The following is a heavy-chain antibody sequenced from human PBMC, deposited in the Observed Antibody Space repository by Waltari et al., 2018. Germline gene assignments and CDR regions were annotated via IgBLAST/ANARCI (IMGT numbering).Heavy chain of an antibody. CDR2: IIPIFGTA. J-gene: IGHJ3*02. V-gene: IGHV1-69*08. CDR1: GGTFSSYA. Sequence: QVQLVQSGAEVKKPGSSVKVSCKASGGTFSSYAISWVRQAPGKGLEWMGRIIPIFGTANYAQKFQGRVTITADKSTSTAYMELSSLRSEDTAVYYCASPIVAAAAGISYAFDIWGQGTMVTVSS. CDR3: ASPIVAAAAGISYAFDI. D-gene: IGHD6-13*01.